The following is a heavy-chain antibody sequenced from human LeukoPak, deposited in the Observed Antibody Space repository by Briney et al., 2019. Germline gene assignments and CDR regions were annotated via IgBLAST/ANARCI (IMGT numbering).Heavy chain of an antibody. V-gene: IGHV3-30*02. CDR1: GFTFSSFG. D-gene: IGHD4-17*01. CDR3: ADEGATTVTRDAFDM. Sequence: GGSLRLSCAASGFTFSSFGMHWVRQAPGKGLEWVAFIRDDGIDKFYAASVKGRFTISRDNSKNTMYLQMNSLGAEDTAVYYCADEGATTVTRDAFDMWGQGTMVTVSA. CDR2: IRDDGIDK. J-gene: IGHJ3*02.